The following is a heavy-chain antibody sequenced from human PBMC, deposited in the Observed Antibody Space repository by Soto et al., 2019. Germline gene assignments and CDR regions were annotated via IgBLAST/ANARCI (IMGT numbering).Heavy chain of an antibody. Sequence: PSETLSLTCSVSGVTMSYGGYSWSWIRQSPEKGLEWLGYIGHLETTYYNPSFKSRLSLSIDRTRNQFSLKLSSVTAADTAVYYCARAGRSGDYEPRIRDYYYYGMDVWGQGTTVTVSS. CDR3: ARAGRSGDYEPRIRDYYYYGMDV. V-gene: IGHV4-30-2*06. D-gene: IGHD4-17*01. J-gene: IGHJ6*02. CDR2: IGHLETT. CDR1: GVTMSYGGYS.